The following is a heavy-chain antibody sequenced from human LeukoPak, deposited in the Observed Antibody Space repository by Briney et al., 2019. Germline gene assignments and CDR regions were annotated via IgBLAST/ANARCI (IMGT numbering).Heavy chain of an antibody. CDR2: IYPGGSET. CDR1: GYSFSSYW. J-gene: IGHJ4*02. V-gene: IGHV5-51*01. D-gene: IGHD5-24*01. Sequence: GESLKISCKGLGYSFSSYWNAWVRQRPGKGLEWMGVIYPGGSETRYDPSFQGQVTVSADSSTSTAYLQWSSLRASDTAMYYCARASRDGYNQNFDHWGQGTLVTVSS. CDR3: ARASRDGYNQNFDH.